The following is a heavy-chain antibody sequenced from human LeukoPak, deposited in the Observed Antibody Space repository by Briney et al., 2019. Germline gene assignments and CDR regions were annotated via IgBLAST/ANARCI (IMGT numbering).Heavy chain of an antibody. Sequence: GGSLRLSCAASGFTFSSYAMSWVRQAPGKCLEWVSAISGSGGSTYYADSVKGRFTISRDNSKNTLYLQMNSLRAEGTAVYYCAKSRERESLGGDAFDIWGQGTMVTVSS. CDR2: ISGSGGST. CDR3: AKSRERESLGGDAFDI. D-gene: IGHD7-27*01. CDR1: GFTFSSYA. J-gene: IGHJ3*02. V-gene: IGHV3-23*01.